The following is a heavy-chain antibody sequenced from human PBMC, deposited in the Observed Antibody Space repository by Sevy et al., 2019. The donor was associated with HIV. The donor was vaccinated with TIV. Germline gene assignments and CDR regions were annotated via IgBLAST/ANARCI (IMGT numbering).Heavy chain of an antibody. V-gene: IGHV3-30*02. Sequence: GGSLRLSCAASGFTFSSYGMHWVRQAPGKGLEWVAFIRYDGSNKYYADSVKGRFTISRDNSKNTLYLQMNSLRAEDTAGYYCAKGSSRVGLRFLEWYPLANHPRTNYGMDVWGQGTTVTVSS. CDR1: GFTFSSYG. D-gene: IGHD3-3*01. J-gene: IGHJ6*02. CDR2: IRYDGSNK. CDR3: AKGSSRVGLRFLEWYPLANHPRTNYGMDV.